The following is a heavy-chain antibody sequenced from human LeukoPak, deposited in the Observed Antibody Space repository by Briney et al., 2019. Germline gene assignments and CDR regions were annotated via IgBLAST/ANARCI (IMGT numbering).Heavy chain of an antibody. V-gene: IGHV3-43*02. D-gene: IGHD2-15*01. J-gene: IGHJ5*02. CDR2: ISGDGGST. CDR1: GLMTYDYV. CDR3: VRESERIGWFDH. Sequence: GGSLRLLRAALGLMTYDYVVHWVRQAPGKGLEWVSLISGDGGSTFYADSVRGRFTISRDNSKNSLSLQMSSLRSEDTALYFCVRESERIGWFDHWGEGWLVTVSS.